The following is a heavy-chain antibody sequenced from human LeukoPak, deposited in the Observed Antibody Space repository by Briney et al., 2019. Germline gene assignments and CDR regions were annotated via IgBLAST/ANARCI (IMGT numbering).Heavy chain of an antibody. Sequence: GGSLRLSCAASGFTFSTYWMSWVRQAPGKGLEWVASIKQDGSEKYYVDSVKGRFTISRDNAKNSLYLQMNSLRAEDTAVYYCATVIAARPGDYFDYWGQGTLVTVSS. CDR3: ATVIAARPGDYFDY. J-gene: IGHJ4*02. CDR2: IKQDGSEK. V-gene: IGHV3-7*01. CDR1: GFTFSTYW. D-gene: IGHD6-6*01.